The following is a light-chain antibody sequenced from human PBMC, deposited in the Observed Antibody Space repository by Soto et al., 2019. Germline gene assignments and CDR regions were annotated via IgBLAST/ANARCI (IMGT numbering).Light chain of an antibody. J-gene: IGLJ2*01. V-gene: IGLV1-44*01. Sequence: QSVLTQPPSASGTPGQRVTISCSGSPSNIGSNTVSWYQQFSGSAPRLIMYRDYRRPSGVPDRFSGSKSGTSASLAISGLQSEDEAILYCAAWDDSLSGNVVFGGGTKLTVL. CDR3: AAWDDSLSGNVV. CDR1: PSNIGSNT. CDR2: RDY.